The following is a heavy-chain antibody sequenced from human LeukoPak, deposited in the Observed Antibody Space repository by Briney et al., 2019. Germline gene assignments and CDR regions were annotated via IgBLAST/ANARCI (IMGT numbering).Heavy chain of an antibody. CDR2: IYYSGST. Sequence: SETLSLTCTVSGGSISSYYWSWIRQPPGKGLGWIGYIYYSGSTNYNPSLKSRVTISVDTSKNQFSLKLSSVTAADTAVYYCARAGSGYYFYYFDYWGQGTLVTVSS. V-gene: IGHV4-59*01. D-gene: IGHD3-22*01. CDR1: GGSISSYY. J-gene: IGHJ4*02. CDR3: ARAGSGYYFYYFDY.